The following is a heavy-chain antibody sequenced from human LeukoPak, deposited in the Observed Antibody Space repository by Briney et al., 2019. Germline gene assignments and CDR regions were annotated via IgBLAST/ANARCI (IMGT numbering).Heavy chain of an antibody. Sequence: PGGSLRLSCAASGFTFSSYGMHWVRQAPGKGLEWVAFIRYDGSNKYYADSVKGRFTISRDNFKNTLYLQMNSLRAEDTAVYYCASKVVTATRVGAFDIWGQGTMVTVSS. CDR1: GFTFSSYG. CDR2: IRYDGSNK. D-gene: IGHD2-21*02. J-gene: IGHJ3*02. CDR3: ASKVVTATRVGAFDI. V-gene: IGHV3-30*02.